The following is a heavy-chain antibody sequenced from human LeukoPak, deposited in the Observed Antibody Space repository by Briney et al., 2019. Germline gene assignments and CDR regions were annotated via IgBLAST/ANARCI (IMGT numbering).Heavy chain of an antibody. J-gene: IGHJ5*02. CDR3: ARDPSTYYYDSSGMTNWYDP. CDR2: MNPNSGNT. Sequence: VASVKVSCKASGYTFTSYDINWVRQATGQGLEWMGWMNPNSGNTGYAQKLQGRVTMTTDTSTSTAYMELRSLRSDDTAVYYCARDPSTYYYDSSGMTNWYDPWGQGTLVTVSS. D-gene: IGHD3-22*01. V-gene: IGHV1-8*01. CDR1: GYTFTSYD.